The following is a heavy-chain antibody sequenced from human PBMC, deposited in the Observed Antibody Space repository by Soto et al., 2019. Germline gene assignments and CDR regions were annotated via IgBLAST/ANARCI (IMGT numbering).Heavy chain of an antibody. J-gene: IGHJ3*02. CDR2: ISWNSGSI. Sequence: SLRLSCAASGFTCDDYAMHCVRQAPGEGLDWVSVISWNSGSIGYADSVNGRFTISRDNAKNSLYLQMNSLRAEDTALYYCAKCSSWYSASDAFDIWGQATTVTVSS. V-gene: IGHV3-9*01. CDR3: AKCSSWYSASDAFDI. D-gene: IGHD6-13*01. CDR1: GFTCDDYA.